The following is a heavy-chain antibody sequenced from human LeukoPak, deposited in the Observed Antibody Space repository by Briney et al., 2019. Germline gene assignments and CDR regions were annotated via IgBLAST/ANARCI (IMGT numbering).Heavy chain of an antibody. CDR2: INHSGST. V-gene: IGHV4-34*01. Sequence: PSETLSLTCAVYGGSFSGYYWSWIRQPPGKGLEWIGEINHSGSTNYNPSLKSRVTISVDTSKNQFSLKLSSVTAADTAVYYCAGGKQHLVLGYYYYGRDAGGQGTTVTVSS. CDR1: GGSFSGYY. J-gene: IGHJ6*02. D-gene: IGHD6-13*01. CDR3: AGGKQHLVLGYYYYGRDA.